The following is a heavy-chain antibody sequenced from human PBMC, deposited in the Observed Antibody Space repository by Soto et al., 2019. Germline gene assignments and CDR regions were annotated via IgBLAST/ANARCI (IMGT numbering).Heavy chain of an antibody. Sequence: QVRLVESGGGVVQPGRSLRLSCAASGFTFRNYAMHWVRQAPGKGLEWMSFISFDGTKKYYTDSVTDRFTISRDNSKSILYLQMNSLRTEDTALYYCARDLFSWGDDCYDDYWGQGTLVTVS. V-gene: IGHV3-30-3*01. CDR3: ARDLFSWGDDCYDDY. CDR2: ISFDGTKK. J-gene: IGHJ4*02. D-gene: IGHD2-21*02. CDR1: GFTFRNYA.